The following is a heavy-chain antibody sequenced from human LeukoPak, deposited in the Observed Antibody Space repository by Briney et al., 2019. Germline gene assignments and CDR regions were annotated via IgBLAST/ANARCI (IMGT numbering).Heavy chain of an antibody. V-gene: IGHV1-3*03. CDR1: GYTFTSYA. J-gene: IGHJ4*02. CDR3: ARGNYGYGDHFDY. D-gene: IGHD4-17*01. Sequence: GASVKVSCKASGYTFTSYAMHWVRQAPGQRLEWMGWINAGNGNTKYSQEFQGRVTITRDTSASTAYMELSSLRSEDMAVYYCARGNYGYGDHFDYWGQGTLVTVSS. CDR2: INAGNGNT.